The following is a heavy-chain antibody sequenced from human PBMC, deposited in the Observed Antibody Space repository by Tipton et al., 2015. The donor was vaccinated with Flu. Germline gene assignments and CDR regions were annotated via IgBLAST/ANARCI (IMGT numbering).Heavy chain of an antibody. D-gene: IGHD2-15*01. Sequence: TLSLTCAVYGGSFSGFYWSWIRQPPGKGLEWIGEINQSGSTNYNPSLKSRVTISVDTSKNQFSLTLTSVTAADTAVYYCARLVADPTGGPPWGQGTLVTVSS. V-gene: IGHV4-34*01. CDR2: INQSGST. CDR3: ARLVADPTGGPP. CDR1: GGSFSGFY. J-gene: IGHJ5*02.